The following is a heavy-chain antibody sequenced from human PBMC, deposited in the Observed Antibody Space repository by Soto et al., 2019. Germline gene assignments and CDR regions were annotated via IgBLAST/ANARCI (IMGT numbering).Heavy chain of an antibody. CDR1: GDSVDQSY. CDR3: ARERRGFGYIDY. V-gene: IGHV4-59*02. Sequence: KTSETLSLTCTGSGDSVDQSYWSWIRQSPGKRMEWIGYIIHRGTSKYNPSLNSRVTMSLDTSKNQVSLRLTSVTAADTAIYFCARERRGFGYIDYWGLGTLVTVSS. D-gene: IGHD3-3*01. CDR2: IIHRGTS. J-gene: IGHJ4*02.